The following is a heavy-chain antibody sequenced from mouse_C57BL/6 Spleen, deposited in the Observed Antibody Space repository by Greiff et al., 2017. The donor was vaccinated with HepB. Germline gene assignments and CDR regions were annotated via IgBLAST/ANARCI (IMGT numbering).Heavy chain of an antibody. J-gene: IGHJ4*01. CDR2: ISSGSSTI. D-gene: IGHD2-1*01. CDR3: EMEVIYYGNYLYHAMDY. V-gene: IGHV5-17*01. Sequence: VQLKESGGGLVKPGGSLKLSCAASGFTFSDYGMHWVRQAPEKGLEWVAYISSGSSTIYYADTVKGRFTSSRENAKNTLFLQMTSLRTEDTAMYYCEMEVIYYGNYLYHAMDYWGQGTSVTVSS. CDR1: GFTFSDYG.